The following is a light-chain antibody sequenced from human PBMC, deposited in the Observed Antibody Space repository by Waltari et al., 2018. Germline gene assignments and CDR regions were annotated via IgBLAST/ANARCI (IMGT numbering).Light chain of an antibody. Sequence: EVVLTQSPGTLSLSPGEGATLSCRASQSIGSYLGWYQQKPGLAPRPLISGTSSRATGIPDRFIGSGSGTDFTLTISSLEPEDLAVYYCQQYASTPPTFGQGTKLE. CDR3: QQYASTPPT. J-gene: IGKJ1*01. V-gene: IGKV3-20*01. CDR1: QSIGSY. CDR2: GTS.